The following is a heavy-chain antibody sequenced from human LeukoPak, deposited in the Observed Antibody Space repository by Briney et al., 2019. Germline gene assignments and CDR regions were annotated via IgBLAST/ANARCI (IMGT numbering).Heavy chain of an antibody. D-gene: IGHD1-14*01. CDR2: IYYSGST. CDR3: ARAGMTSAFDI. CDR1: GGSISSYY. Sequence: SETLSLTCTVSGGSISSYYWSWIRQPPGKGLEWIGYIYYSGSTNYNPSLKSRVTISVDTSKNQFSLKLSSVTAADTAVYYCARAGMTSAFDIWGQGQWSPSLQ. J-gene: IGHJ3*02. V-gene: IGHV4-59*01.